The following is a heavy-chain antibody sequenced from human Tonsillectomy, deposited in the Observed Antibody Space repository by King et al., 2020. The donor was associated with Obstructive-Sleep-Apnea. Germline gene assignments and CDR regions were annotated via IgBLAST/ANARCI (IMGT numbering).Heavy chain of an antibody. CDR1: GFTFSNYA. CDR2: ISYDGSNK. V-gene: IGHV3-30*04. J-gene: IGHJ4*02. CDR3: ARDPKEWGGSN. D-gene: IGHD3-16*01. Sequence: VQLVESGGGVVQPGRSLRLSCAASGFTFSNYAMHWVRQAPGKGLEWVAVISYDGSNKYYADSVKGRFTISRDNSKNTLYLQMNSLRAEDTAVYYCARDPKEWGGSNGGTGTRVPVTP.